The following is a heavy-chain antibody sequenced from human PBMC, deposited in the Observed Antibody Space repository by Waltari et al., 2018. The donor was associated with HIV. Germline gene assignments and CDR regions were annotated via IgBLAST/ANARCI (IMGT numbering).Heavy chain of an antibody. CDR3: ARLTREGYNGGFDY. CDR2: IWFDSSNK. D-gene: IGHD1-1*01. J-gene: IGHJ4*02. V-gene: IGHV3-33*08. CDR1: GFDFSNFG. Sequence: QVQLVESGGGVVQPGRSLRLSCAASGFDFSNFGMHWVRQAPGKGVEWVGVIWFDSSNKYYGDSVKGRFTISRDNSKKTVYLQMNSRRGEDTAVYYCARLTREGYNGGFDYWGQGTLVTVSS.